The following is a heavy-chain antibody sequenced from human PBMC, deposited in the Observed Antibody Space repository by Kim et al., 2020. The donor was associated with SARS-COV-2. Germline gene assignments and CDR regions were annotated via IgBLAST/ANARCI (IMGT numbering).Heavy chain of an antibody. Sequence: VKGRFTISRDESKNTLYLQMNSLRAEDTAVYYCAKDRAYFEILTGRTLDYWGQGTLVTVSS. V-gene: IGHV3-30*02. CDR3: AKDRAYFEILTGRTLDY. D-gene: IGHD3-9*01. J-gene: IGHJ4*02.